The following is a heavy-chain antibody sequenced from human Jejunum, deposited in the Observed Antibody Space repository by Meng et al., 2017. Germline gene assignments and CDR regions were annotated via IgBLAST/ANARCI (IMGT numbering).Heavy chain of an antibody. V-gene: IGHV3-74*01. CDR2: INSDGSST. Sequence: GESLKISCAASGFTFSSYWMHWVRQAPGKGLVWVSRINSDGSSTSYADSVKGRFTISRDNAKNTLYLQMKRLRAEDTAVYFCSRGGGTSWSPFDYWGQGTLVTVSS. CDR3: SRGGGTSWSPFDY. CDR1: GFTFSSYW. D-gene: IGHD4-23*01. J-gene: IGHJ4*02.